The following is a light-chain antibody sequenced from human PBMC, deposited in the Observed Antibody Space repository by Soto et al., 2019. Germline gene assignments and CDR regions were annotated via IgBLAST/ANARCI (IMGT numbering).Light chain of an antibody. J-gene: IGKJ2*01. Sequence: DIQMTQSPSSVSASVGDRVTITCQATQDITKSLNWYQQKPGKAPKLLIYIASNLERGVPSRFSGSGSGTHFSLTISSLQSEDFATYFCQQYDSVPYTVGQGTKVDIK. CDR1: QDITKS. CDR2: IAS. V-gene: IGKV1-33*01. CDR3: QQYDSVPYT.